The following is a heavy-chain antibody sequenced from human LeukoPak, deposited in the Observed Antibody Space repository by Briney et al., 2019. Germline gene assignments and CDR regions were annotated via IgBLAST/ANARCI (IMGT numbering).Heavy chain of an antibody. V-gene: IGHV4-61*02. J-gene: IGHJ4*02. CDR1: GDSISSDSISSYY. CDR3: VRSIEVAGKEFDS. Sequence: PSETLSLTCTVSGDSISSDSISSYYWSWIRQPAGKGLEWIGRIYPSGSTECNPSLKSRVTMSIDTSKNQFSLKLSSVTAADTAVYYCVRSIEVAGKEFDSWGRGTLVTVSS. D-gene: IGHD6-13*01. CDR2: IYPSGST.